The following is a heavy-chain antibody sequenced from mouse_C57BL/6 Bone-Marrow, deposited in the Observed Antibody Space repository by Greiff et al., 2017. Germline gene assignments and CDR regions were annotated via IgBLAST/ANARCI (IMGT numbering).Heavy chain of an antibody. CDR1: GYTFTSYW. J-gene: IGHJ1*03. CDR2: IYPGSGST. D-gene: IGHD2-5*01. CDR3: ARPDYSSNGYIDF. V-gene: IGHV1-55*01. Sequence: QVQLQQPGAELVKPGASVKMSCKASGYTFTSYWLTWVKQRPGQGLEWIGDIYPGSGSTNYNEKFKSKATLAVDTSSSTAYMQLSSLTSEDSAVYYSARPDYSSNGYIDFWGTETTDTVSS.